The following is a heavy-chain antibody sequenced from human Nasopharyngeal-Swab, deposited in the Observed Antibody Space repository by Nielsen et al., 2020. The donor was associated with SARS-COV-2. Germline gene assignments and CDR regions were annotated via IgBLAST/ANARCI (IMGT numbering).Heavy chain of an antibody. V-gene: IGHV3-11*04. J-gene: IGHJ6*01. D-gene: IGHD3-3*01. Sequence: WIRQPPGKGLEWVSYISSSGSTIYYADSVKGRFTISRDNAKNSLYLQMNSLRAEDTAVYYCARVVLRFLEWIPRLYGMDVWGQGTTVTVPS. CDR3: ARVVLRFLEWIPRLYGMDV. CDR2: ISSSGSTI.